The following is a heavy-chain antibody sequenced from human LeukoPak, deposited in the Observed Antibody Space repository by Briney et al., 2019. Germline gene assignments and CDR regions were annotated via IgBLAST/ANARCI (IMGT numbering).Heavy chain of an antibody. CDR3: ARDPEECSGGSCYTYYFDY. V-gene: IGHV3-30-3*01. CDR1: GFTFSSYA. CDR2: ISCDGSNK. J-gene: IGHJ4*02. D-gene: IGHD2-15*01. Sequence: GGSLRLSCAASGFTFSSYAMHWVRQAPGKGLEWGSYISCDGSNKYYADSVKGRFTISRDNSKNTLYLQMNSLRAEDTAVYYCARDPEECSGGSCYTYYFDYWGQGTLVTVSS.